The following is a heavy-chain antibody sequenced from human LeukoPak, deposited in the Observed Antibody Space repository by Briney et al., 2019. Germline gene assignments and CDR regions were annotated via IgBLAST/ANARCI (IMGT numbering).Heavy chain of an antibody. CDR3: AKDSSGYYYRGEYFQH. CDR1: GFTVSNNY. V-gene: IGHV3-53*05. J-gene: IGHJ1*01. Sequence: RPGGSLRLSCAASGFTVSNNYMSWVRQAPGKGLEWVSIIYTGGSTYYADSVKGRFTISRDNSKNTLYLQMNSLRAEDTAVYYCAKDSSGYYYRGEYFQHWGQGTLVTVSS. CDR2: IYTGGST. D-gene: IGHD3-22*01.